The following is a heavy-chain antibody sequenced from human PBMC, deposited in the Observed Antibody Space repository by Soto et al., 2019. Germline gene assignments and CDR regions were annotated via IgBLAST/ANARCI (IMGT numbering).Heavy chain of an antibody. J-gene: IGHJ6*02. V-gene: IGHV5-51*01. CDR2: IYPGDSDT. Sequence: PGESLNISCNGSGYSFTIYWIGWVRQMPGKGLEWMGIIYPGDSDTRYSPSFQGQVTISADKSISTAYLQWSSLKASDTAMYYCARQEYSGSPNYYYYYGMDVWGQGTTVTVSS. D-gene: IGHD1-26*01. CDR1: GYSFTIYW. CDR3: ARQEYSGSPNYYYYYGMDV.